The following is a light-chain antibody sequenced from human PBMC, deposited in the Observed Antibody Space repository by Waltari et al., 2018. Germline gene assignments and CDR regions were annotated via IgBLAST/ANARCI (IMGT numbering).Light chain of an antibody. CDR3: QSYDSSNHVV. V-gene: IGLV6-57*02. Sequence: NFMLTQPHSVSESPGKTVTISCTGSSGCIASNYVQWYQQRPGSAPPTVIYEDDQRPSGVPDRFSGSIDSSSNSASLTISGLKTEDEADYYCQSYDSSNHVVFGGGTALTVL. J-gene: IGLJ2*01. CDR2: EDD. CDR1: SGCIASNY.